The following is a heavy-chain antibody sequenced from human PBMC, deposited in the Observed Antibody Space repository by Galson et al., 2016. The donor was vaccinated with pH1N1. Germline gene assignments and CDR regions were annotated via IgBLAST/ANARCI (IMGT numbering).Heavy chain of an antibody. CDR1: GYRFSSSW. Sequence: QSGAEVKKPGESLKISRQGSGYRFSSSWIGWVRQMPGKGLEWMGIIYLGGSHIRYSPSFQGQVTISADKSINIVYLQWSSLKASDTAIYYCARQNDYGDYRGDAFDIGGQGTLVTVSS. CDR3: ARQNDYGDYRGDAFDI. D-gene: IGHD4-17*01. V-gene: IGHV5-51*01. CDR2: IYLGGSHI. J-gene: IGHJ3*02.